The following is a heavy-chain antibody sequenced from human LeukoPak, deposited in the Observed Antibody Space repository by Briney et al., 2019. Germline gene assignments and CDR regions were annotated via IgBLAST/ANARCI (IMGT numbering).Heavy chain of an antibody. V-gene: IGHV3-23*01. CDR3: AKAVEWYTKQFDY. Sequence: PGGSLRLSCAASGFTFSSYGMSWVRQAPGKGLEWVSAISGSGGSTYYADSVKGRFTISRDNSKNTLYLQMNSLRAEDTAVYYCAKAVEWYTKQFDYWGQGTLVTVSS. CDR1: GFTFSSYG. CDR2: ISGSGGST. D-gene: IGHD3-3*01. J-gene: IGHJ4*02.